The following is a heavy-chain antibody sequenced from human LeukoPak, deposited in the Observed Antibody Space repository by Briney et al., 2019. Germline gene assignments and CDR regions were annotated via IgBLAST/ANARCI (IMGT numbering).Heavy chain of an antibody. V-gene: IGHV2-5*02. CDR2: IYWDDDK. CDR1: GISLSTTGVG. J-gene: IGHJ4*02. Sequence: SGPTLVNPTPPLTLTSTFSGISLSTTGVGVGWIRLPPGTALEWLALIYWDDDKRYSPSLKSRLAITRATSKNQVVLTMTNMDPVDTATYYCAHRPPLGPIDYFDYWGQGTLVTVSS. D-gene: IGHD7-27*01. CDR3: AHRPPLGPIDYFDY.